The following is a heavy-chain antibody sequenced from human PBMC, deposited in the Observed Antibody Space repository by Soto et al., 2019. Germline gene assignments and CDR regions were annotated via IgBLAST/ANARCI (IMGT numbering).Heavy chain of an antibody. CDR1: GGSISSGDHY. J-gene: IGHJ5*02. Sequence: QVQLQESGPGRVKPSQTLSLTCTVSGGSISSGDHYWGWIRQPPGKGLEWIAYISYSGSTYYNPSLTSPVTVSVDTSKHQFSLKLRSVTAADTAVYYCARGYNWNYVWFDPWGQGTLVTVSS. V-gene: IGHV4-30-4*01. D-gene: IGHD1-7*01. CDR2: ISYSGST. CDR3: ARGYNWNYVWFDP.